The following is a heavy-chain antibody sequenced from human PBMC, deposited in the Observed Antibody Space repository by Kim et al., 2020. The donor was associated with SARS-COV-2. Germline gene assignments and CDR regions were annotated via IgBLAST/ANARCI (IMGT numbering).Heavy chain of an antibody. CDR3: ARDSTELYPLSPYYYYYGMDV. CDR1: GGSISSYY. Sequence: SETLSLTCTVSGGSISSYYWSWIRQPPGKGLEWIGYIYYSGSTNYNPSLKSRVTISVDTSKNQFSLKLSSVTAADTAVYYCARDSTELYPLSPYYYYYGMDVWGQGTTVTVSS. V-gene: IGHV4-59*01. D-gene: IGHD3-10*01. J-gene: IGHJ6*02. CDR2: IYYSGST.